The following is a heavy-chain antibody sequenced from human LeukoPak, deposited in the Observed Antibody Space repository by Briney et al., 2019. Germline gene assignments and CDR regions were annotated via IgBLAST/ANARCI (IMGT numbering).Heavy chain of an antibody. CDR1: GDSITGYY. Sequence: PSETLSLTCSVSGDSITGYYWGRIRQPPGKGLEWIGNIYYTGNTYYNSSLKSRVTISLDTSKNQFSLKVISMTAADTAAYYCTKSGGYGLIRICGRGTMVTVSS. D-gene: IGHD3-22*01. CDR3: TKSGGYGLIRI. CDR2: IYYTGNT. J-gene: IGHJ3*02. V-gene: IGHV4-39*07.